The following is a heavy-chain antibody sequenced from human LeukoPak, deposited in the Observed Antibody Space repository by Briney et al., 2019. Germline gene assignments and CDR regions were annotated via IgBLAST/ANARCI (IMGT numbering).Heavy chain of an antibody. V-gene: IGHV4-34*01. CDR1: GGSFSGYY. Sequence: SETLSLTCAVYGGSFSGYYWTWIRQPPGRGLEWIGEINHSGSTNYNPSLKRQVTLSVDTSKKQFSLKVTSVTAADTSVYYCARGREVTRDFDYWGQGTLVSVSS. J-gene: IGHJ4*02. CDR2: INHSGST. CDR3: ARGREVTRDFDY. D-gene: IGHD4-11*01.